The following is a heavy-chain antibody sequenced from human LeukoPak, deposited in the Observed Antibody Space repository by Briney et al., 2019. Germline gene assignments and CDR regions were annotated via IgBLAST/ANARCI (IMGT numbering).Heavy chain of an antibody. J-gene: IGHJ6*03. CDR3: ARGRGITIFGVVIAHYYYYYMDV. CDR2: IYYSGST. D-gene: IGHD3-3*01. CDR1: GGSISNSDYS. V-gene: IGHV4-39*07. Sequence: SETLSLTCTVSGGSISNSDYSWGWIRQPPGKGLECIGTIYYSGSTYYKSSLKSRVTISIDTSKNQFSLKLSSVTAADTAVYYCARGRGITIFGVVIAHYYYYYMDVWGKGTTVTVSS.